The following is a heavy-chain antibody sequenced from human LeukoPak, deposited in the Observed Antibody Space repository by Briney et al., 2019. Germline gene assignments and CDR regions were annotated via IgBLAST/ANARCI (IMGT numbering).Heavy chain of an antibody. CDR3: ARDSVVVITYYYYYMDV. V-gene: IGHV3-48*01. CDR1: GFTFSSYS. CDR2: ISSSSSTI. D-gene: IGHD3-22*01. Sequence: GGSLRLSCAASGFTFSSYSMNWVRQAPGKGLEWVSYISSSSSTIYYADSVKGRFTISRDNAKNSLYLQMNSLRAEDTAVYYCARDSVVVITYYYYYMDVWGKGTTVTVSS. J-gene: IGHJ6*03.